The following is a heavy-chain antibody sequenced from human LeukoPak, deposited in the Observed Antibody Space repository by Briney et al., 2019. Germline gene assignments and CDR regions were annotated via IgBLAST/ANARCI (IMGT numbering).Heavy chain of an antibody. J-gene: IGHJ4*02. D-gene: IGHD1-14*01. Sequence: GGSLRLSCAASGFTFSDYYIGWIRQAPGKGLEWVSYISGSGTTIFSADSLKGRFTISRDNAKNSLYLQMSSLRAEDTAVYYCARRTGHSYFDYWGQGTLVTVSS. V-gene: IGHV3-11*01. CDR1: GFTFSDYY. CDR3: ARRTGHSYFDY. CDR2: ISGSGTTI.